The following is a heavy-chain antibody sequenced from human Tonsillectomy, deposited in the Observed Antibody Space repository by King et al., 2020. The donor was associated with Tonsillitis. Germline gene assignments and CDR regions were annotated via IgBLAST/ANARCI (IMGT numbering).Heavy chain of an antibody. Sequence: VQLVESGGGLVQPGGSLRLSCAASGFTFSSYAMSWVRQAPGKGLEWVSAISGSGGSTYYADSVKGRFTISRDNSKNTLYRQMNSLRAEDTAVYYCAALLEWSAFYYYYGMDVWGQGTTVTVSS. CDR1: GFTFSSYA. V-gene: IGHV3-23*04. J-gene: IGHJ6*02. CDR2: ISGSGGST. D-gene: IGHD3-3*02. CDR3: AALLEWSAFYYYYGMDV.